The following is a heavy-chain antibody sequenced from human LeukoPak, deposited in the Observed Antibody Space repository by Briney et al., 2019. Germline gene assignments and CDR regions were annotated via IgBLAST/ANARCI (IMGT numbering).Heavy chain of an antibody. V-gene: IGHV3-7*04. J-gene: IGHJ4*02. CDR2: IKQDGSKK. CDR1: GFIFDNYA. CDR3: TRVGYIDEGIDY. D-gene: IGHD5-24*01. Sequence: PGGSLRLSCAASGFIFDNYAMTWVRQAPGKGLEWVANIKQDGSKKSYVDSVKGRFTISRDNAKNSLYLQMNSLRAEDTAIYYCTRVGYIDEGIDYWGQGTLVTVSS.